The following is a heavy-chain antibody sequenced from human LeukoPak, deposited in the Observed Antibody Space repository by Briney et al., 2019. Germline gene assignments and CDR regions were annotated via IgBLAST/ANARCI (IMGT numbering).Heavy chain of an antibody. D-gene: IGHD3-9*01. CDR2: IYYSGST. Sequence: SETLSLTCAVYGGSFSSYYWGWIRQPPGKGLEWIGSIYYSGSTYYNPSLKSRVTISVDTSKNQFSLKLSSVTAADTAVYYCARDHYDILTGYSNQWSYYFDYWGQGTLVTVSS. V-gene: IGHV4-39*07. J-gene: IGHJ4*02. CDR1: GGSFSSYY. CDR3: ARDHYDILTGYSNQWSYYFDY.